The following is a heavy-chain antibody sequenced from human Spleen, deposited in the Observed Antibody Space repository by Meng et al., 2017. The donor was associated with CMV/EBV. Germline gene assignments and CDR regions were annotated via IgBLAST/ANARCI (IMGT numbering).Heavy chain of an antibody. CDR2: IYPADSDT. D-gene: IGHD5-12*01. CDR3: ARHGSYYYYYGMDV. V-gene: IGHV5-51*01. Sequence: GESLKISCKSSGYSFSDYWIGWVRQMPGEGLEWMGIIYPADSDTRYSPSFQGQVTISADKSISTAYLQWSSLKASDTAMYYCARHGSYYYYYGMDVWGQGTTVTVSS. J-gene: IGHJ6*02. CDR1: GYSFSDYW.